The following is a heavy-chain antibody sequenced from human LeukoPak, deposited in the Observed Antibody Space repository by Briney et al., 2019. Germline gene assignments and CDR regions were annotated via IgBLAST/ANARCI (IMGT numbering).Heavy chain of an antibody. Sequence: SETLSLTCAVSGGSIDVYYWSWIRQSPAKGLEWIGNIDYRGSTNYNPSLKSRVTISVDTSKNQFSLKLNSVTAADTAVYYCARERSSSGTAFDYWGQGTLVTVSS. J-gene: IGHJ4*02. CDR1: GGSIDVYY. CDR2: IDYRGST. D-gene: IGHD5-18*01. V-gene: IGHV4-59*01. CDR3: ARERSSSGTAFDY.